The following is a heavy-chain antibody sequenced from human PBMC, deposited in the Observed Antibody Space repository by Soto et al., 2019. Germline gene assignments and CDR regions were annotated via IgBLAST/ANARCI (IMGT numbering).Heavy chain of an antibody. CDR2: ISAYNGNT. CDR1: GYTFTSYG. J-gene: IGHJ5*02. V-gene: IGHV1-18*04. D-gene: IGHD1-26*01. Sequence: ASVKVSCKASGYTFTSYGISWVRQAAGQGREWMGWISAYNGNTNYAQKLQGRVTMTTDTSTSTAYMELRSLRSDDTAVYYCARDHLRTGMLATRNFSRFEPWGEGT. CDR3: ARDHLRTGMLATRNFSRFEP.